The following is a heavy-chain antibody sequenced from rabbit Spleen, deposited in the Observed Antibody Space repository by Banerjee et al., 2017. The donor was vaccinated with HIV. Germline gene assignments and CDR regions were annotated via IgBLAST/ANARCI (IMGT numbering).Heavy chain of an antibody. CDR1: GFSFSNDYY. V-gene: IGHV1S40*01. CDR3: VRDQAGDADYGPYYLNL. CDR2: IGVGGGST. D-gene: IGHD2-1*01. Sequence: QSLEESGGGLVQPEGSLTLTCTVSGFSFSNDYYMCWVRQAPGKGLEWIGCIGVGGGSTYYANWVNGRFTISSHNAQNTLYLQLSSLTAADTATYFCVRDQAGDADYGPYYLNLWGPGTLVTV. J-gene: IGHJ4*01.